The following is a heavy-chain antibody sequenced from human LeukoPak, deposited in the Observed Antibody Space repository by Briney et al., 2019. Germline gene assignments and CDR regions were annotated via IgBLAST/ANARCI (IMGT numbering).Heavy chain of an antibody. D-gene: IGHD3-10*01. CDR3: ARDKVRGVTYYYGMDV. V-gene: IGHV1-2*02. Sequence: ASVNVSCKASGYTFTGYYMHWVRQAPGQGLEWMGWINPNSGGTNYAQKFQGRVTMTRDTSISTAYMELSRLRSDDTAVYYCARDKVRGVTYYYGMDVWGQGTTVTVSS. CDR1: GYTFTGYY. CDR2: INPNSGGT. J-gene: IGHJ6*02.